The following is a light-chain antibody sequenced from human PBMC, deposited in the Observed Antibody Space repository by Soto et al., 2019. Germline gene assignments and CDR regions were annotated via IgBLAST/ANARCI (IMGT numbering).Light chain of an antibody. CDR2: TGS. CDR3: HQANISPFT. J-gene: IGKJ4*01. Sequence: DIQMTQSPSSVSASVGDRVSITCRASQGISSWLAWYQQKPGRAPKLLIYTGSSLQSGVPSRFSGTGSGTVFTLTISSLQPEDVATYCCHQANISPFTCGGGTRVGIK. CDR1: QGISSW. V-gene: IGKV1-12*01.